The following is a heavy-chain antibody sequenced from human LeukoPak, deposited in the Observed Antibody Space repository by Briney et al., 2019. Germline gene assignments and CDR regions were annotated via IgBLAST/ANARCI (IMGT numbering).Heavy chain of an antibody. J-gene: IGHJ4*02. CDR3: ANPTILHYFDY. V-gene: IGHV3-23*01. CDR1: GFTFSSYG. CDR2: ISGSGGST. Sequence: PGGSLRLSCAASGFTFSSYGMHWVRQAPGKGLEWVSAISGSGGSTYYADSVKGRFTISRDNSKNTLYLQMNSLRAEDTAVYYCANPTILHYFDYWGQGTLATVSS. D-gene: IGHD5-12*01.